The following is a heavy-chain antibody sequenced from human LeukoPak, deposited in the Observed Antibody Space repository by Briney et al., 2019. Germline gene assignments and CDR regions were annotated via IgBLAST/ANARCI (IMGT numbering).Heavy chain of an antibody. CDR2: IKQDGSEK. CDR1: GFTFSSYW. V-gene: IGHV3-7*01. D-gene: IGHD3-3*01. CDR3: ARGGDFWSGRSHDY. Sequence: PGGSLRLSCAASGFTFSSYWMSWVRLAPGKGLEWVANIKQDGSEKYYVDSVKGRFTISRDNAKNSLYLQLNSLRAEDTAVYYCARGGDFWSGRSHDYWGQGTLVTVSS. J-gene: IGHJ4*02.